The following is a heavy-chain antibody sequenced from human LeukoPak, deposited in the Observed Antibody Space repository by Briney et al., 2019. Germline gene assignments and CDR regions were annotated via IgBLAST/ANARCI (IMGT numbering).Heavy chain of an antibody. V-gene: IGHV1-2*02. CDR2: INPNSGGT. CDR1: GYTFTCYY. D-gene: IGHD3-9*01. Sequence: ASVKVSCKASGYTFTCYYMHWVRQAPGQGLEWMGWINPNSGGTNYAQKFQGRVTMTRDTSISTAYMELSRLRSDDTAVYYCARVDYDILTGYSKAYFDYWGQGTLVTVSS. J-gene: IGHJ4*02. CDR3: ARVDYDILTGYSKAYFDY.